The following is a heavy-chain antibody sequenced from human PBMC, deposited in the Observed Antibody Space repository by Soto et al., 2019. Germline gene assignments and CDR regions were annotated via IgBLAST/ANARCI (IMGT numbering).Heavy chain of an antibody. V-gene: IGHV1-46*01. CDR3: ARDPPHFCSGGSCYSGAFDI. Sequence: GASVKVSCKASGYTFTSYYMHWVRQAPGQGLEWMGIINPSGGSTSYAQKFQGRVTMTRDTSTSTVYMELSSLRSEDTAVYYCARDPPHFCSGGSCYSGAFDIWAQGTMVTVSS. D-gene: IGHD2-15*01. CDR2: INPSGGST. J-gene: IGHJ3*02. CDR1: GYTFTSYY.